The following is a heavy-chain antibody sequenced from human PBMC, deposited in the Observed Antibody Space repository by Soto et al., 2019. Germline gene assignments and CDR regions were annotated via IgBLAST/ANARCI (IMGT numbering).Heavy chain of an antibody. Sequence: RSLTCTVSGGSISSYYWSWIRQPPGKGLEWIGYIYYSGSTNYNPSLKSRVTISVDTSKNQFSLKLSSVTAAATAVYYCARDKVRKSAWSGANDYYYFDGMDVWGQGTTVTVSS. CDR2: IYYSGST. CDR3: ARDKVRKSAWSGANDYYYFDGMDV. CDR1: GGSISSYY. J-gene: IGHJ6*02. V-gene: IGHV4-59*01. D-gene: IGHD1-1*01.